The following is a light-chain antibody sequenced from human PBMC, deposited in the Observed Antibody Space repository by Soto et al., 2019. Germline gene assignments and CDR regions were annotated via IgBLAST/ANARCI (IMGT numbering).Light chain of an antibody. CDR3: QQYNNWPAT. V-gene: IGKV3-15*01. CDR2: GAS. CDR1: QSVSSN. Sequence: EIVMTRSPATLSVSPGERATLSCRASQSVSSNLAWYQQKPGQAPRLLIYGASTRATGIPARFSGSGSGTEFTLTISSLQSEDFAVYCCQQYNNWPATFGQGTKVDIK. J-gene: IGKJ1*01.